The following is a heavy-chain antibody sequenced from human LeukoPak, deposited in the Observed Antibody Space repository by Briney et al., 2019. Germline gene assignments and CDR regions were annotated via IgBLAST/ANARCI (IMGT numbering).Heavy chain of an antibody. D-gene: IGHD6-6*01. V-gene: IGHV4-34*01. Sequence: SENLSLTCAVYGGSLSGYYWSWIRPPPGKGLEWIGEINHSGSTNYNPSLKSPVTISVDTSKNQFSLKLCSVTAADTAVYYCARGGAARPRGWFDPWGQGTLVTVSS. CDR3: ARGGAARPRGWFDP. J-gene: IGHJ5*02. CDR2: INHSGST. CDR1: GGSLSGYY.